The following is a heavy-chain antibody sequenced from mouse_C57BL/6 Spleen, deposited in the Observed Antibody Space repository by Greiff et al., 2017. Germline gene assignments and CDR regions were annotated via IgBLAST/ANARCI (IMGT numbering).Heavy chain of an antibody. CDR3: ARGIVHYDYDSLFAY. J-gene: IGHJ3*01. CDR2: INPSSGYT. D-gene: IGHD2-4*01. CDR1: GYTFTSYW. Sequence: QVHVKQSGAELAKPGASVKLSCKASGYTFTSYWMHWVKQRPGQGLEWIGYINPSSGYTKYNQKFKDKATLTADKSSSTAYMQLSSLTYEDSAVYYCARGIVHYDYDSLFAYWGQGTLITVSA. V-gene: IGHV1-7*01.